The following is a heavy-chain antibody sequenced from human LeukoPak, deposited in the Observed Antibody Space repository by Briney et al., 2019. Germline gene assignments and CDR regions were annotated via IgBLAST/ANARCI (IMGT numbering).Heavy chain of an antibody. CDR2: ISYDGSNK. Sequence: GGSLRLSCAASGFTFSSYGMHWVRQAPGKGLEWVAVISYDGSNKYYAGSVKGRFTISRDNSKNTLYLQMNSLRAEDTAVYYCAKAPGEYSYGYFDYWGQGTLVTVSS. J-gene: IGHJ4*02. CDR3: AKAPGEYSYGYFDY. CDR1: GFTFSSYG. V-gene: IGHV3-30*18. D-gene: IGHD5-18*01.